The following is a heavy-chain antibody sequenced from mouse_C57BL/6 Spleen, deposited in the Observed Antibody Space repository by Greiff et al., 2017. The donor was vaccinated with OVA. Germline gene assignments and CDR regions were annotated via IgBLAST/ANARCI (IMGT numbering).Heavy chain of an antibody. CDR1: GFTFSSYT. J-gene: IGHJ4*01. D-gene: IGHD5-2*01. V-gene: IGHV5-9*01. Sequence: EVKLVESGGGLVKPGGSLKLSCAASGFTFSSYTMSWVRQTPEKRLEWVATISGGGGNTYYPDSVKGRFTISRDNAKNTLYLQMSSLRSEDTALYYCARHEYPPIMDYWGQGTSVTVSS. CDR2: ISGGGGNT. CDR3: ARHEYPPIMDY.